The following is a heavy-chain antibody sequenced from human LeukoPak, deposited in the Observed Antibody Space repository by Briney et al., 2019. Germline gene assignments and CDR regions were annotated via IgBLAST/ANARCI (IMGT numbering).Heavy chain of an antibody. Sequence: GVSLRLSCAAPGLSFDDYAIHWVRQAPGKGLEWVSLISGDGGSTFYADSVKGRFTISRDNSKNSLYLQISSLRSEDTALYYCARESDSSGWYDSWGQGTLVTVSS. D-gene: IGHD3-22*01. CDR1: GLSFDDYA. J-gene: IGHJ5*01. V-gene: IGHV3-43*02. CDR2: ISGDGGST. CDR3: ARESDSSGWYDS.